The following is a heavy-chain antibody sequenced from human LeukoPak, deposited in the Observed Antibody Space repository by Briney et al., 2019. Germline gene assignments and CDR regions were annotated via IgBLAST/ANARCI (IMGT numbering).Heavy chain of an antibody. Sequence: GGSLRLSCAASGFTLSRFGMHWVRQAPGKGLEWVAVTSHDGSNEQCADSVKGRFTVSRDNFRSTLFLQVNSLRAEDTAIYYRAKDFAPSGTDNYGMDVWGQGTTVTVSS. CDR2: TSHDGSNE. D-gene: IGHD1-1*01. J-gene: IGHJ6*02. V-gene: IGHV3-30*18. CDR1: GFTLSRFG. CDR3: AKDFAPSGTDNYGMDV.